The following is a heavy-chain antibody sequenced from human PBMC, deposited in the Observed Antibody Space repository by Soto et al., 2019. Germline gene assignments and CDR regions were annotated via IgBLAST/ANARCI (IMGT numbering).Heavy chain of an antibody. J-gene: IGHJ6*02. D-gene: IGHD6-13*01. Sequence: PGGSLRLSCAASGFTFSSYAMSWVRQAPGKGLEWVSAISGSGGSTYYADSVKGRFTISRDNSKNTLYLQMNSLRAEDTAVYYCAKEGGKESWYYYGMDVWGQGTTVTVSS. CDR1: GFTFSSYA. V-gene: IGHV3-23*01. CDR2: ISGSGGST. CDR3: AKEGGKESWYYYGMDV.